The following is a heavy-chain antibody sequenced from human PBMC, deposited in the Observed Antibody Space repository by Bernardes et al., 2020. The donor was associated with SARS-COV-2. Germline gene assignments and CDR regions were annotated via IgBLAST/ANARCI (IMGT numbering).Heavy chain of an antibody. CDR1: GYSIRSGYY. V-gene: IGHV4-38-2*02. CDR2: IYHRGDT. J-gene: IGHJ4*02. Sequence: SETLSLTCDVSGYSIRSGYYWGWIRQPPGKGLEWIANIYHRGDTYYNPTLKSRVTISVDTSKNQFSLKLSSVTAADTAVYYCARDGYDSGWYWTDYWGQGTLVTVSS. CDR3: ARDGYDSGWYWTDY. D-gene: IGHD6-19*01.